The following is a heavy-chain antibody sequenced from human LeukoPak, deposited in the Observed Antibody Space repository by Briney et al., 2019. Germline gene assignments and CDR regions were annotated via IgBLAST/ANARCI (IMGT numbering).Heavy chain of an antibody. Sequence: GAPLPISCLCSGSIFTTYWIAWVRHPPGKDLEWMGIFYPGDSDTRYSPSFQGQDTISADKSISTAYLQWSSLKASDTAMYYCARRDSRWYYLDYWGQGTLVTVS. CDR3: ARRDSRWYYLDY. V-gene: IGHV5-51*01. D-gene: IGHD6-13*01. CDR1: GSIFTTYW. J-gene: IGHJ4*02. CDR2: FYPGDSDT.